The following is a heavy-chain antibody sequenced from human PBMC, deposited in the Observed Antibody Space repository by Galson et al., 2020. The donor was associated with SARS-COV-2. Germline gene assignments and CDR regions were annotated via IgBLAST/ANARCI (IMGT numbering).Heavy chain of an antibody. J-gene: IGHJ3*02. Sequence: RGSLRLSCAASAFTFSSSRMNCVRQPPGKGPEWVSPISSSSSYIYSADSVKGRFTTPSDNAKNSLYLQMDSLRAEDTAGYYCARGHYWGNYYDSGGDGADAFDIWGQGTMFTVSS. CDR3: ARGHYWGNYYDSGGDGADAFDI. V-gene: IGHV3-21*01. CDR2: ISSSSSYI. CDR1: AFTFSSSR. D-gene: IGHD3-22*01.